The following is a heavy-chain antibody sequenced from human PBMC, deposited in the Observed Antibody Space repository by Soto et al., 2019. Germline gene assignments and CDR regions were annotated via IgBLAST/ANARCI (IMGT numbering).Heavy chain of an antibody. Sequence: GGSLRLSCAASVITFINAWMSWVRQAPGKGLEWVGRIKNRADGGTTDYSAPVRGRFTISRDDSKNTLFLQMNSLEAEDTAVYYCTTDPGDYEDFWGQGTLVTVSS. CDR2: IKNRADGGTT. CDR1: VITFINAW. CDR3: TTDPGDYEDF. D-gene: IGHD4-17*01. J-gene: IGHJ4*02. V-gene: IGHV3-15*01.